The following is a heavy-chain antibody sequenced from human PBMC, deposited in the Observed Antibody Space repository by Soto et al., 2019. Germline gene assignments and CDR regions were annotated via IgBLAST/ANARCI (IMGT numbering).Heavy chain of an antibody. CDR3: ARDDERWSDCDLGY. CDR1: GGSISSSSYY. V-gene: IGHV4-39*02. Sequence: ETLSLTCTVSGGSISSSSYYWGWIRQPPGKGLEWIGSIYYSGSTYYNPSLKSRVTISVDTSKNQFSLKLSSVTAADTAVYYCARDDERWSDCDLGYWGQGVLVT. CDR2: IYYSGST. J-gene: IGHJ4*02. D-gene: IGHD2-21*01.